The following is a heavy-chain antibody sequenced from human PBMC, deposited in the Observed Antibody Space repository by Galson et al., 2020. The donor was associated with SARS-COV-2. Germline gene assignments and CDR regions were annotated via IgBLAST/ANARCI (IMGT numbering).Heavy chain of an antibody. Sequence: SETLSLTCGVSGGSISSSDYYWDWIRQPPGKGLEWIGTIYYSGTTHYSPSLKSRISISVDTSKNQFSLKLNSVTSADTAVYYCVRQVATLEMAGLDHWGQGTLVTVTS. CDR3: VRQVATLEMAGLDH. V-gene: IGHV4-39*01. CDR1: GGSISSSDYY. D-gene: IGHD5-12*01. J-gene: IGHJ4*02. CDR2: IYYSGTT.